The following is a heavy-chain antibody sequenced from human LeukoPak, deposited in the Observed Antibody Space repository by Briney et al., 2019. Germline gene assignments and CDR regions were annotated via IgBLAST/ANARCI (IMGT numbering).Heavy chain of an antibody. CDR3: ARDLRSSSSSGINYYGMDV. J-gene: IGHJ6*02. CDR1: GGSISRGGYY. Sequence: PSQTLSLTCTVSGGSISRGGYYWSWIRQHPGKGLEWIGYIYYSGSTYYNPSLKSRVTISVDTSKNQFSLKLSSVTAADTAVYYCARDLRSSSSSGINYYGMDVWGQGTTVTVSS. D-gene: IGHD6-6*01. V-gene: IGHV4-31*03. CDR2: IYYSGST.